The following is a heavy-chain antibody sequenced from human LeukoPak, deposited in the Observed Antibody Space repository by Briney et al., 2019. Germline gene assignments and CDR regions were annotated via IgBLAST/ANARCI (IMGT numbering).Heavy chain of an antibody. Sequence: GGSLRLSCAASGFTFSSYSMNWVRQAPGKGLEWVSYISSSSTIYYADSVKGRFTISRDNAKNSLYLQMNSLRAEDTAVYYCAREDYYDFWSGYYGPYYFDYWGQGTLVTVSS. V-gene: IGHV3-48*01. CDR2: ISSSSTI. CDR3: AREDYYDFWSGYYGPYYFDY. CDR1: GFTFSSYS. J-gene: IGHJ4*02. D-gene: IGHD3-3*01.